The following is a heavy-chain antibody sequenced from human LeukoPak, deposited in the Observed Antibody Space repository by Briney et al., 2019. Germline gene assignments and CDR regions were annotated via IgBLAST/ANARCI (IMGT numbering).Heavy chain of an antibody. Sequence: SETLSLTCIVSGYSISSGYYWGWIRQPPGKGLEWIGNIHHSGSTYYNPSLKSRVTISVDTSKNQFSLKLSSVTAADTAVYYCTGGGLVRGVTHWFDPWGQGTLVTVSS. CDR1: GYSISSGYY. CDR3: TGGGLVRGVTHWFDP. D-gene: IGHD3-10*01. J-gene: IGHJ5*02. CDR2: IHHSGST. V-gene: IGHV4-38-2*02.